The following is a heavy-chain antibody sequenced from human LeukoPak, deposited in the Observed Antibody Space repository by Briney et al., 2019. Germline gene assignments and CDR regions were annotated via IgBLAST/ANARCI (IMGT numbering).Heavy chain of an antibody. D-gene: IGHD2-15*01. J-gene: IGHJ4*02. CDR1: GGSVSSGSYY. V-gene: IGHV4-61*01. CDR3: ASVNDGCSGGSCSPLY. CDR2: IYYTGST. Sequence: ASETLSLTCTVSGGSVSSGSYYWSWIRQPPGKGLEWIGYIYYTGSTNYNPSLKSRVTISVDTSKNQFSLKLSSVTAADTAVYYCASVNDGCSGGSCSPLYWGQGTLVTVSS.